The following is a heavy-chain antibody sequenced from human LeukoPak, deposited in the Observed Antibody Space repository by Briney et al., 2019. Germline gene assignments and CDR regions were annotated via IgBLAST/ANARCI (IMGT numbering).Heavy chain of an antibody. D-gene: IGHD6-25*01. V-gene: IGHV1-2*02. CDR2: INPNSGGT. CDR1: GYTFSAYY. Sequence: GASMKVSCKTSGYTFSAYYLHWVRQAPGQGLEWMGWINPNSGGTNYAQKFQGRVTMTRDTSIGTAYMELSRLRSDDTAVYYCARGPTWQRPDYWGQGTLVTVSS. CDR3: ARGPTWQRPDY. J-gene: IGHJ4*02.